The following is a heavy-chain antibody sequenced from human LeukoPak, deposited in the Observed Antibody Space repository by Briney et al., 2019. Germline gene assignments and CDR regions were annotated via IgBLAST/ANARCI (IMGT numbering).Heavy chain of an antibody. J-gene: IGHJ4*02. V-gene: IGHV1-18*01. CDR3: ARAPRPNWGSGDY. Sequence: ASVKLSCKASGYTFTSYGNSWVRRAPGQGLEWMGWISAYNGNTNYAQKLRGRVTMTTDTSTSRGYMELRSLRSDDTAVYYCARAPRPNWGSGDYWGQGTLVTVSS. D-gene: IGHD7-27*01. CDR2: ISAYNGNT. CDR1: GYTFTSYG.